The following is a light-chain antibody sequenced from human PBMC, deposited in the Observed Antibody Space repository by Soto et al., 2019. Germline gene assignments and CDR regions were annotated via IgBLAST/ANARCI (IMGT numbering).Light chain of an antibody. Sequence: DIVMTQSPDSLAVSLGERATINCKSSQSVLYSSNNKNYLAWYQQKPGQPPKPLIYWASTRESGVPDRFSGSGSGTDITLTISSLQAEDVAVYYCQQYYSTPWTFGQGTKVEIK. CDR2: WAS. V-gene: IGKV4-1*01. CDR3: QQYYSTPWT. J-gene: IGKJ1*01. CDR1: QSVLYSSNNKNY.